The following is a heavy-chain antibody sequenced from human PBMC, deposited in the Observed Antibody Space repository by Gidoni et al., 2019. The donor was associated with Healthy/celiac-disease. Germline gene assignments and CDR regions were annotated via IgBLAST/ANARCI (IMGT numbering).Heavy chain of an antibody. CDR3: AKVGSRQEYYYGMDV. Sequence: EVQLLESGGGLVQPGGSLRLSCAASGFTFTSYAMSWVRQAPGKGLEWVSSISGSGCSTYYADSVKGRFTISRDNSKNTLYLQMNSLRADDTAVYYCAKVGSRQEYYYGMDVWGQGTTVTVSS. V-gene: IGHV3-23*01. D-gene: IGHD3-10*01. J-gene: IGHJ6*02. CDR1: GFTFTSYA. CDR2: ISGSGCST.